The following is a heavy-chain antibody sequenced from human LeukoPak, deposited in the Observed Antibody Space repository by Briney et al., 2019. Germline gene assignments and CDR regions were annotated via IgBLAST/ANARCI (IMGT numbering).Heavy chain of an antibody. CDR1: GGSISSGSYY. D-gene: IGHD3-10*01. V-gene: IGHV4-61*02. Sequence: PSQTLSLTCTVSGGSISSGSYYWSWIRPPAGKGLEWIGRIYTSGSTNYNPSLKSRVTISVDTSKNQFSLKLSSVTAADTAVYYCARGLWFGELNDAFDIWGQGTMVTVSS. CDR3: ARGLWFGELNDAFDI. J-gene: IGHJ3*02. CDR2: IYTSGST.